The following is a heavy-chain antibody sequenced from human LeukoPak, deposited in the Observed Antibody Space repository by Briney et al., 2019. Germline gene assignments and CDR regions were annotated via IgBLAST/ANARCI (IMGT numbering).Heavy chain of an antibody. D-gene: IGHD2-2*01. CDR1: GYTFNRYC. V-gene: IGHV5-51*01. CDR2: IYPGDSDT. CDR3: ARLGVVPAAMDY. J-gene: IGHJ4*02. Sequence: GESLKSLSKGSGYTFNRYCNTWVRQMPGKGLEWMGIIYPGDSDTRYSPSFQGQVTISADKSISTAYLRWSSLKASDTAMYYCARLGVVPAAMDYWGKGTLVPVSS.